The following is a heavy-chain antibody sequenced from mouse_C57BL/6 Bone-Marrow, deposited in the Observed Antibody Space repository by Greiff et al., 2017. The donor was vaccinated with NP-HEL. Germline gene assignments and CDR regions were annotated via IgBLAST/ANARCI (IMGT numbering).Heavy chain of an antibody. CDR1: GYTFTDYY. CDR3: ARDPTVVAYYFDD. J-gene: IGHJ2*01. Sequence: VQLQQSGPELVKPGASVKISCKASGYTFTDYYMNWVKQSHGKSLEWIGDINPNNGGTSYNQKFKGKATLTVDKSSSTAYMELRSLTSEDSAVYYCARDPTVVAYYFDDWGQGTTLTVSS. V-gene: IGHV1-26*01. CDR2: INPNNGGT. D-gene: IGHD1-1*01.